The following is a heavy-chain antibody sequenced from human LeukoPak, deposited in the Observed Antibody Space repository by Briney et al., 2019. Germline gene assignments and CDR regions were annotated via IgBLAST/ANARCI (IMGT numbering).Heavy chain of an antibody. CDR1: GYTFTGYY. CDR2: INPNSGGT. CDR3: ARGKWEGVFVGY. D-gene: IGHD1-26*01. Sequence: ASVKVSCRASGYTFTGYYMHWVRQAPGQGLEWMGWINPNSGGTNYAQKFQGRVTMTRDTSISTAYMELSRLRSDDTAVYYCARGKWEGVFVGYWGQGTLVTVSS. J-gene: IGHJ4*02. V-gene: IGHV1-2*02.